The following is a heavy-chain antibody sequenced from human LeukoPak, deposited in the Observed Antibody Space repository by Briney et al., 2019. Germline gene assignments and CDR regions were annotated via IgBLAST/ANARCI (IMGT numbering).Heavy chain of an antibody. V-gene: IGHV3-30*02. D-gene: IGHD3-10*01. CDR1: GFTFSSYG. J-gene: IGHJ6*03. Sequence: PGGSLRLSCAASGFTFSSYGMHWVRQAPGKGLEWVAFIRYDGSNKYYADSVKGRFTISRDNSKNTLYLQMNSLRAEDTAVYYCAKDTPYYSFYYMDVWGKGTTVTISS. CDR3: AKDTPYYSFYYMDV. CDR2: IRYDGSNK.